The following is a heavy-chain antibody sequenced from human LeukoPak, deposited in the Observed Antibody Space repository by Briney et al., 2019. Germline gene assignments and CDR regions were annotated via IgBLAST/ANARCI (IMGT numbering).Heavy chain of an antibody. Sequence: GGSLRLSCAASGFTFSSYWMSWVRQAPGKGLEWVANIKQDGSEKYYVDSVKGRFTISRDNAKNSLYLQMNSLRAEDTAVYYCARDVHAGDYDSSGYYGYWGQGTLVTVSS. V-gene: IGHV3-7*03. CDR3: ARDVHAGDYDSSGYYGY. J-gene: IGHJ4*02. CDR1: GFTFSSYW. D-gene: IGHD3-22*01. CDR2: IKQDGSEK.